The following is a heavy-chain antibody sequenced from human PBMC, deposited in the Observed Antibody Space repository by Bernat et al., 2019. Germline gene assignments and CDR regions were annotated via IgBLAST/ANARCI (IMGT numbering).Heavy chain of an antibody. D-gene: IGHD6-13*01. CDR3: VRDRSSSWYYFDY. V-gene: IGHV3-30-3*01. CDR1: GYTFINYI. J-gene: IGHJ4*02. CDR2: ISYDGSNS. Sequence: QVQLVESGGGVVQPGRSLRLSCAASGYTFINYIMHWVRQAPGKGLEWVALISYDGSNSYYADSVKVRFTISRDNSKNTLYLQMNSLRAEDTAVYYCVRDRSSSWYYFDYWGQGTLVTVSS.